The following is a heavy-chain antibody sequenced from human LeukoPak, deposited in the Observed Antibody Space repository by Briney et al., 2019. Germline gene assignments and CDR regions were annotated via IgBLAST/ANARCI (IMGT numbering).Heavy chain of an antibody. CDR3: ARVPGKDYSNYVSGYYYMDV. V-gene: IGHV4-30-4*08. CDR2: IYYSGST. Sequence: PSESLSPTCTVSGGSISSGDYYWSWIRQPPGKGLEWIGCIYYSGSTYYNPSLKSRVTISEDTSKNQFSLKLSSVTAADTAVYYCARVPGKDYSNYVSGYYYMDVWGKGTTVTVSS. CDR1: GGSISSGDYY. J-gene: IGHJ6*03. D-gene: IGHD4-11*01.